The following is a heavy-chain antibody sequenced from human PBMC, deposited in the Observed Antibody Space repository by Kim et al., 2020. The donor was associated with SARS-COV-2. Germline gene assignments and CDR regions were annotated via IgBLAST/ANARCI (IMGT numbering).Heavy chain of an antibody. J-gene: IGHJ4*01. D-gene: IGHD6-13*01. V-gene: IGHV3-23*01. CDR2: ST. CDR3: SSSSLYDY. Sequence: STYYADSVKGRFTISRDNSKNTLYLQMNSLRSEDTAGYYCSSSSLYDYWGHETLVTVS.